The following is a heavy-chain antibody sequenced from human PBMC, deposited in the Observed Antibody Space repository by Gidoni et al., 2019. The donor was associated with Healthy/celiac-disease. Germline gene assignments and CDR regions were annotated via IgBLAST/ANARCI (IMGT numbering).Heavy chain of an antibody. J-gene: IGHJ6*02. Sequence: EVQLVESGGGLVQPEGSLRLSCAASGFTFSSYELNWVRQPPGKGLEWVSYISSSGSTIYYADSVKGRFTISRDNAKNSLYLKMNSLRAEDTAVYYCAREGGYYGSGSQDYYGMDVWGQGTTVTVSS. CDR3: AREGGYYGSGSQDYYGMDV. CDR2: ISSSGSTI. D-gene: IGHD3-10*01. CDR1: GFTFSSYE. V-gene: IGHV3-48*03.